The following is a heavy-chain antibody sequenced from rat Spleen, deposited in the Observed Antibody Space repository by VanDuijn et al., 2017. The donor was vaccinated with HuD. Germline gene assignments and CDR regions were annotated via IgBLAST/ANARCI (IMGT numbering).Heavy chain of an antibody. CDR1: GFTFSDYN. CDR3: ARHEDYYSSPDY. CDR2: ISYDGSST. Sequence: EVQLVESGGGLVQPGRSLKLSCAASGFTFSDYNMAWVRQAPKKGLEWVATISYDGSSTYYRDSVKGRFTISRDNAKSTLYLQMDSLRSEDTATYYCARHEDYYSSPDYWGQGVMVTVSS. V-gene: IGHV5-7*01. D-gene: IGHD1-2*01. J-gene: IGHJ2*01.